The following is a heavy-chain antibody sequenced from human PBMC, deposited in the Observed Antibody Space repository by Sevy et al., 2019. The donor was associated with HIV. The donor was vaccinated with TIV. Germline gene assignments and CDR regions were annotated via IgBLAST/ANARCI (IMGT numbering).Heavy chain of an antibody. Sequence: GGSLRLSCAASGFTFSSYAMHWVRQAPGKGLEWVAVISYDGCNKYYADSVKGRFTISRDNSKDTLYLQMNSLRAEDTAVYYCARLDTDFDYWGQGTLVTVSS. CDR3: ARLDTDFDY. J-gene: IGHJ4*02. CDR1: GFTFSSYA. V-gene: IGHV3-30-3*01. CDR2: ISYDGCNK.